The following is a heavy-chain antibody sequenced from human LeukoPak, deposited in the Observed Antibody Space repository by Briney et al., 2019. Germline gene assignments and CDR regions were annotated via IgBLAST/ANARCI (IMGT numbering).Heavy chain of an antibody. D-gene: IGHD3-10*01. CDR1: GGSISSGGYY. J-gene: IGHJ4*02. V-gene: IGHV4-31*03. Sequence: SETLSLTCTVSGGSISSGGYYWSWIRQHPGKGLEWIGYIYYSGSTYYNPSLKSRVTISVDTSKNQFSLKLSSVTAADTAVYYCARAHKNYYGSGSYYRVWGQGTLVTVSS. CDR3: ARAHKNYYGSGSYYRV. CDR2: IYYSGST.